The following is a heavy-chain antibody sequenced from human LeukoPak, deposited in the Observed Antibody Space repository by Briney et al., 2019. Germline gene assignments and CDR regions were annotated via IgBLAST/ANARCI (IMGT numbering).Heavy chain of an antibody. CDR1: GFTFSSYA. V-gene: IGHV3-30-3*01. CDR3: ARDLSNVPGQY. D-gene: IGHD3-10*02. CDR2: ISYDGSIK. Sequence: GGPLRLSCAASGFTFSSYAMHWVRQAPGKGLEWVAVISYDGSIKYYADSVKGRFTISRDISKSTLSLQMNSLRAEDTALYYCARDLSNVPGQYWGQGTLVTVSS. J-gene: IGHJ4*02.